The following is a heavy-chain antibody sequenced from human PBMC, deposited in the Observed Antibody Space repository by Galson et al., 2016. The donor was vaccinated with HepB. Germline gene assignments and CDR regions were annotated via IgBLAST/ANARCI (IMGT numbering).Heavy chain of an antibody. J-gene: IGHJ5*02. Sequence: SVKVSCKASGGALRNYAIDWVRQAPGQGLEWMGGIIPSFGTANYAQKFQGRLTITADKPTSTAYMDLSSLRSEDTAVYYCARADTYCSGGGCYSIRFDPWGQGTLVTVSS. V-gene: IGHV1-69*06. CDR2: IIPSFGTA. D-gene: IGHD2-15*01. CDR3: ARADTYCSGGGCYSIRFDP. CDR1: GGALRNYA.